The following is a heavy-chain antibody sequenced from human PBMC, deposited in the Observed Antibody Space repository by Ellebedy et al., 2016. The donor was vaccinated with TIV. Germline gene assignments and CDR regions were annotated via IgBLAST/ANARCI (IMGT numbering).Heavy chain of an antibody. J-gene: IGHJ6*02. V-gene: IGHV1-69*13. CDR1: GGTFSSYA. D-gene: IGHD3-22*01. Sequence: SVKVSXKASGGTFSSYAISWVRQAPGQGLEWMGGIIPIFGTANYAQKFQGRVTITADESTSTAYMELSSLRSEDTAVYYCARDGGISGYYYEDLYYYYGMDVWGQGTTVTVSS. CDR3: ARDGGISGYYYEDLYYYYGMDV. CDR2: IIPIFGTA.